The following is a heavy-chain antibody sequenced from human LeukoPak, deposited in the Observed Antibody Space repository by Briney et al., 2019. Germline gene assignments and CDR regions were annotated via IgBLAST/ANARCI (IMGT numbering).Heavy chain of an antibody. CDR3: AKSTPVRTSSWYYFDY. D-gene: IGHD6-13*01. J-gene: IGHJ4*02. V-gene: IGHV3-30*02. CDR2: IRYDGGNK. CDR1: GFTFSSYG. Sequence: GGSLRLSCAASGFTFSSYGMHWVRQAPGKGLEWVAFIRYDGGNKYYADSVKGRFTISRDNSKNTLYLQMNSLRAEDTAVYYCAKSTPVRTSSWYYFDYWGQGTLVTVSS.